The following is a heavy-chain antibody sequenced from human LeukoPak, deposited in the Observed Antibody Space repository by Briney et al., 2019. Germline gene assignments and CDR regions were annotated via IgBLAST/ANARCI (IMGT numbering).Heavy chain of an antibody. CDR1: GGSISSSPYY. D-gene: IGHD6-13*01. J-gene: IGHJ4*02. Sequence: SETLSLTCTVSGGSISSSPYYWGWIRQPPGKGLEWIGSIYYSGSTYYSPSLKSRVTISVDTSKNQFSLRLSSVTAADTAVYYCARVRIAAAGTRFDYWGQGTLVTVSS. V-gene: IGHV4-39*07. CDR3: ARVRIAAAGTRFDY. CDR2: IYYSGST.